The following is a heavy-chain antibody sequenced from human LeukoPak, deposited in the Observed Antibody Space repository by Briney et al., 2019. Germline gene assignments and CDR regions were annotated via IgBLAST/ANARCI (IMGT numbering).Heavy chain of an antibody. CDR1: GFTFSTYS. CDR3: ARGGYYYDSQPSAY. J-gene: IGHJ4*02. Sequence: PGGSLRLSCAASGFTFSTYSMSWVRQAPGKGLEWVSYISSSSSTISYPDSVKGRFTISRDNAKNSLYLQMNNLRAEDTAVYYCARGGYYYDSQPSAYWGQGTLVTVSS. CDR2: ISSSSSTI. V-gene: IGHV3-48*01. D-gene: IGHD3-22*01.